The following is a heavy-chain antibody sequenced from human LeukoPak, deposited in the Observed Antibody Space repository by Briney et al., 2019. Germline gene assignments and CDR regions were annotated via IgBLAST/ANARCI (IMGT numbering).Heavy chain of an antibody. CDR1: GFTFSKYG. CDR3: ARDLVGAIAHGFDY. J-gene: IGHJ4*02. Sequence: GRSRRLSCAASGFTFSKYGMHWVRQAPGKGLGWVAVIWYDGSDKYYADSVKGRFTISRDISKNTLYLQMNSLRAEDTAVYYCARDLVGAIAHGFDYWGQGTLVTVSS. V-gene: IGHV3-33*01. CDR2: IWYDGSDK. D-gene: IGHD1-26*01.